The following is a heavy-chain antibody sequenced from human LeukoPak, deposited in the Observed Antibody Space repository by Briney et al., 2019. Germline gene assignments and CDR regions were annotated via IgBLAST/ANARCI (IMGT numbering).Heavy chain of an antibody. CDR1: GFTFSSYA. V-gene: IGHV3-23*01. CDR2: ISGSGGST. J-gene: IGHJ4*02. D-gene: IGHD6-19*01. Sequence: GGSLRLSCAASGFTFSSYAMSWVRQAPGKGLEWVSAISGSGGSTYYAGSVKGRFTISRDNPKNTLYLQMNSLRADDTAVYYCAKHALAVGTHYFDYWGQGTLVTVSS. CDR3: AKHALAVGTHYFDY.